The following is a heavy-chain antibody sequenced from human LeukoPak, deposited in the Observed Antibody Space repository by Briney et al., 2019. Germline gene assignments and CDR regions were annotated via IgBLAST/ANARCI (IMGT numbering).Heavy chain of an antibody. CDR1: GFTFSSYS. D-gene: IGHD3-3*01. CDR2: ISSSSSYI. J-gene: IGHJ6*03. V-gene: IGHV3-21*01. Sequence: GGSLRLSCAASGFTFSSYSMNWVRQAPGKGLEWVSSISSSSSYIYYADSVKGRFTISRDNAKNSLYLQMNSLRAEDTAVYYCAKGYRGHRGITIFGVKRYYYYMDVWGKGTTVTVSS. CDR3: AKGYRGHRGITIFGVKRYYYYMDV.